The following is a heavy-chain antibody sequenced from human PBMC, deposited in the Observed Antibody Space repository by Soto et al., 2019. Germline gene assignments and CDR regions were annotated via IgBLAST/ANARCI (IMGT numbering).Heavy chain of an antibody. V-gene: IGHV4-39*07. CDR3: ALYLPGAGGVGY. J-gene: IGHJ4*02. Sequence: ASETLSLTCTVSGGSISSSSYYWGWIRQPPGKGLEWIGSIYYSGSTYYNPSLKSRVTISVDTSKNQFSLKLSSVTAADTAVYYCALYLPGAGGVGYWGQGTLVTVSS. D-gene: IGHD6-19*01. CDR2: IYYSGST. CDR1: GGSISSSSYY.